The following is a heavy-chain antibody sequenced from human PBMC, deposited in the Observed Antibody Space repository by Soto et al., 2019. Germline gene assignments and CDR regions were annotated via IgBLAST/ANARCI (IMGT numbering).Heavy chain of an antibody. CDR3: ARVMAEMQNWLDP. CDR1: GGSISSIDYF. CDR2: IYHTGTT. J-gene: IGHJ5*02. D-gene: IGHD2-8*01. V-gene: IGHV4-30-4*01. Sequence: SETLSLTCSVSGGSISSIDYFWSWIRQPPGKGLEWIGFIYHTGTTYYNPSLRSRVTITIDTSKSQFSMKLNPVTAADTAVSYCARVMAEMQNWLDPCGQGTLVIGSS.